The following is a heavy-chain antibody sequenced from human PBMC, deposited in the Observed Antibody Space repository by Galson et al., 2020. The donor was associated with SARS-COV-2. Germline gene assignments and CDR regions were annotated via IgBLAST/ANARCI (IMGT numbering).Heavy chain of an antibody. D-gene: IGHD2-8*01. CDR2: INPNIDAT. CDR3: ARGGPVTAFRGILLVPDH. Sequence: ASVKVSCKASGYAFTGHYIQWVRQAPGQGLEWMGWINPNIDATYYPQNFQGRVTMTRDTSISTAYMELSNLKSDDTAVYYCARGGPVTAFRGILLVPDHWGQGTLVTVSS. CDR1: GYAFTGHY. J-gene: IGHJ4*02. V-gene: IGHV1-2*02.